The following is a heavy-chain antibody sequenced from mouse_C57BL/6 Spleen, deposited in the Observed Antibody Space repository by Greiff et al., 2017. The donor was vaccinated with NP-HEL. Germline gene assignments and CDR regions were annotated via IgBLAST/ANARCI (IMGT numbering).Heavy chain of an antibody. D-gene: IGHD1-1*01. CDR1: GYTFTSYW. V-gene: IGHV1-64*01. CDR3: AREGYGNHYWYFDV. CDR2: IHPNSGST. J-gene: IGHJ1*03. Sequence: QVQLQQPGAELVKPGASVKLSCKASGYTFTSYWMHWVKQRPGQGLEWIGMIHPNSGSTNYNEKFKSKATLTVDKSSSTAYMQLSSLTSEDSAVYYCAREGYGNHYWYFDVWGTGTTVTVSS.